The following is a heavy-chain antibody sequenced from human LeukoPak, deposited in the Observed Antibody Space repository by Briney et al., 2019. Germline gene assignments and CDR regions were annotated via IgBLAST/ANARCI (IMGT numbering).Heavy chain of an antibody. D-gene: IGHD5-18*01. CDR1: GGSISSGGYS. CDR2: IYNSGST. J-gene: IGHJ4*02. CDR3: ARGRYVDTAMADHLDY. V-gene: IGHV4-30-2*01. Sequence: SQTLSLTCAVSGGSISSGGYSWSWIRQPPGKGLEWIGYIYNSGSTYYNPSLKSRVTISVDRSKNQFPLKLSSVTAADTAVYYCARGRYVDTAMADHLDYWGQGTLVTVSS.